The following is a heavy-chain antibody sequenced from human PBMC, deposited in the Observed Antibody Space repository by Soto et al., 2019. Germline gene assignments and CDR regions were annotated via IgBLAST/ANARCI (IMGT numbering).Heavy chain of an antibody. CDR3: ARFNSGSYYEAFDI. J-gene: IGHJ3*02. Sequence: QVQLQESGPGLVKPSGTLSLTCAVSGGSISSSNWWSWVRQPPGKGLEWIGEIYHSGSTNYNPSLKSRVTIAVEKSKKQFSLKLSSVTAADTAVYYCARFNSGSYYEAFDIWGQGTMVTVSS. CDR2: IYHSGST. V-gene: IGHV4-4*02. D-gene: IGHD1-26*01. CDR1: GGSISSSNW.